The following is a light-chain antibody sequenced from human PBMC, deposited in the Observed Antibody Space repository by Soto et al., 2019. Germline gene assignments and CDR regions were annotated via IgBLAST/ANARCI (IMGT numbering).Light chain of an antibody. CDR1: NTDVGVYDY. Sequence: QSALTQPASVSGSPGQSITISCTGTNTDVGVYDYVSWYQQHPGKAPRVMIYEVTNRPSGVSNRFSGSQSCDTASLTISGLQSEDEANYYCISYRTSATFVFFGGTQLTVL. V-gene: IGLV2-14*01. CDR3: ISYRTSATFV. CDR2: EVT. J-gene: IGLJ3*02.